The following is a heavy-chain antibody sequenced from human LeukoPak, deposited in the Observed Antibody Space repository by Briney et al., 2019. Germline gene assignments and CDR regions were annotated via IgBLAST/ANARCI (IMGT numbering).Heavy chain of an antibody. J-gene: IGHJ4*02. CDR1: GLTVSSNS. Sequence: GGSLRLSCTVSGLTVSSNSMSWVRQAPGKGLEWVSFIYSDNTHYSDSVKGRFTISRDNSKNTLYLQMNSLRAEDTAVYYCARRAGDYSHPYDYWGQGTLVTVSS. CDR3: ARRAGDYSHPYDY. CDR2: IYSDNT. D-gene: IGHD3-22*01. V-gene: IGHV3-53*01.